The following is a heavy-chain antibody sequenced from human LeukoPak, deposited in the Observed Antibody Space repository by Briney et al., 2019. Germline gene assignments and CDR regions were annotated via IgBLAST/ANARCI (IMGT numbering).Heavy chain of an antibody. CDR3: ARAKRSSGWYFGLLDY. Sequence: SETLSLTCAVYGGSFSGYYWSWIRQPPGKRLEWIGEINHSGSTNYNPSLKSRVTISVDTSKNQFSLKLSSVTAADTAVYYCARAKRSSGWYFGLLDYWGQGTLVTVSS. CDR2: INHSGST. D-gene: IGHD6-19*01. V-gene: IGHV4-34*01. J-gene: IGHJ4*02. CDR1: GGSFSGYY.